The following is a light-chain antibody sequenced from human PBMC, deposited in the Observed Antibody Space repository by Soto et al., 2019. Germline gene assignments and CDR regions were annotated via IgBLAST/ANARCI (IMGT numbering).Light chain of an antibody. V-gene: IGKV3-15*01. Sequence: EIVMTQSPATLSVSPGERATLSCRASESVSSRLAWYQRKPGQAPRLLTYDTSTRATGIPARFSGSGSGTDFTLTISRLEPEDFAVYFCQQYSDLPMTFGQGTRLEIK. J-gene: IGKJ5*01. CDR1: ESVSSR. CDR2: DTS. CDR3: QQYSDLPMT.